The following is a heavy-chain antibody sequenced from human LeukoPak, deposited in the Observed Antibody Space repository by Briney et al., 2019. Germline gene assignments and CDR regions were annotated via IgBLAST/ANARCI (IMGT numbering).Heavy chain of an antibody. CDR2: ISAYNGNT. J-gene: IGHJ6*03. CDR1: GYTFTSYG. CDR3: ARDQGYSSGWHYYYYYYYMDV. Sequence: ASVKVSCKASGYTFTSYGISWVRQAPGQGLEWMGWISAYNGNTNYAQKLQGRVTMTTDTSTSTAYMELRSLRSDDTAVYYCARDQGYSSGWHYYYYYYYMDVWGKGTTVTVSS. V-gene: IGHV1-18*01. D-gene: IGHD6-19*01.